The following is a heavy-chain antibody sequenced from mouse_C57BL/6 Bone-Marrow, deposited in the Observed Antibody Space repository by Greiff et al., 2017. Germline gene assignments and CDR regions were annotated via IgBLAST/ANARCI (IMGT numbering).Heavy chain of an antibody. CDR2: ISDGGSYT. D-gene: IGHD4-1*01. V-gene: IGHV5-4*03. Sequence: EVKLMESGGGLVKPGGSLKLSCAASGFPFSSYAMSWVRQTPEKRLEWVATISDGGSYTYYPDNVKGRFTISRDNAKNDLYLQMSHLKAEDTAMYYCARANWDVAYWGQGTLVTVSA. CDR3: ARANWDVAY. CDR1: GFPFSSYA. J-gene: IGHJ3*01.